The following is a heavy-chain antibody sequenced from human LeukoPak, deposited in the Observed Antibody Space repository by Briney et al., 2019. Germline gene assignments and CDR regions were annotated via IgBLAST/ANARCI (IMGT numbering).Heavy chain of an antibody. D-gene: IGHD6-19*01. Sequence: QTGGSLRLSCAASGFTFSSYAMSWVRQAPGKGLEWVSSIGGSGGRTYYADSVTGRFTISRDNSKNTVYLQMNSLRAADTAVYYCAKGRIAVALYYGMDVWGQGTTVTVFS. J-gene: IGHJ6*02. CDR2: IGGSGGRT. CDR1: GFTFSSYA. V-gene: IGHV3-23*01. CDR3: AKGRIAVALYYGMDV.